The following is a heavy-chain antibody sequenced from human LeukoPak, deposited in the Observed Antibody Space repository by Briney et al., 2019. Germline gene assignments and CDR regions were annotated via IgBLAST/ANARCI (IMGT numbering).Heavy chain of an antibody. Sequence: NPSETLSLTCAVSGGSISSHYWSWIRQPPGKGLEWIGYIYYSGSTNYNPSLKSRVTISVDTSKNQFSLKLSSVTAADTAVYYCARALAYDFWSGLYYYYYMDVWGKGTTVTVSS. J-gene: IGHJ6*03. CDR1: GGSISSHY. V-gene: IGHV4-59*11. CDR2: IYYSGST. D-gene: IGHD3-3*01. CDR3: ARALAYDFWSGLYYYYYMDV.